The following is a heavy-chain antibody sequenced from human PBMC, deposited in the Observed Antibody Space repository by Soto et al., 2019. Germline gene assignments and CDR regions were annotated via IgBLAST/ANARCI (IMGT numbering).Heavy chain of an antibody. CDR1: GFTFSSYA. D-gene: IGHD2-21*02. J-gene: IGHJ4*02. V-gene: IGHV3-23*01. CDR2: ISGSGGST. CDR3: AVKFGRTARVPRTVVCY. Sequence: EVQLLESGGGLVQPGGSLRLSCAASGFTFSSYAMSWVRQAPGKGLAWVSAISGSGGSTYYADSVKGRLTFSRDNSKNAQYLQMIRPRAEDTAVYFCAVKFGRTARVPRTVVCYWGQGTLVTV.